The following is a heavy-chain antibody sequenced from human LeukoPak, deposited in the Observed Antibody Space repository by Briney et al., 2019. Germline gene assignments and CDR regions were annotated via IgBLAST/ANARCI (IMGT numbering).Heavy chain of an antibody. CDR1: GGTFSSYA. J-gene: IGHJ5*02. CDR3: AREAGFWSGYPPS. CDR2: IIPIFGTA. Sequence: SVKVSCKASGGTFSSYAISWVRQAPGQGLEWMGGIIPIFGTANYAQKFQGRVTITTDESTSTAYMELSSLRSEDTAVYYCAREAGFWSGYPPSWGQGTLVTVSS. V-gene: IGHV1-69*05. D-gene: IGHD3-3*01.